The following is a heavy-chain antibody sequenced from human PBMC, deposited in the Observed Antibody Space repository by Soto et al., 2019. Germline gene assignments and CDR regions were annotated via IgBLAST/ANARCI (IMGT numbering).Heavy chain of an antibody. CDR3: TKDHLTVVVAATPISSYFDMVV. J-gene: IGHJ6*02. V-gene: IGHV3-15*07. Sequence: LRLSCAASGFTFSNAWMNWVRQAPRKGLEWVGSIKSKTDGGTTDYAAPVKGRFTISRDDSKNTLYLQMNSLKTEDTAVYYCTKDHLTVVVAATPISSYFDMVVWRQGPTVTVSS. D-gene: IGHD2-15*01. CDR1: GFTFSNAW. CDR2: IKSKTDGGTT.